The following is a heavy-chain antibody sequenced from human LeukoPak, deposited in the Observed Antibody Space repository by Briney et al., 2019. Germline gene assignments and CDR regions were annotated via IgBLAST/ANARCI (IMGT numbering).Heavy chain of an antibody. CDR2: IRGSGDST. Sequence: GGSLRLSCAASGFTFSNYWMHWVRQAPGKGLVWVSTIRGSGDSTYYADSVKGRFTISRDNSKNTLYLQMNSLRVEDTAVYYCARDLAWGAFDYWGQGTLVSVSS. CDR3: ARDLAWGAFDY. CDR1: GFTFSNYW. V-gene: IGHV3-23*01. J-gene: IGHJ4*02. D-gene: IGHD7-27*01.